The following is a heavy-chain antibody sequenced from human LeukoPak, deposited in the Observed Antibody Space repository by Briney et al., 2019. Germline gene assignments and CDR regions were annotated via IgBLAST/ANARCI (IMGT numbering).Heavy chain of an antibody. D-gene: IGHD3-10*01. CDR3: ARVGITMVRGVRVVDAFDI. Sequence: ASVKVSCKASGYTFTSYGISWVRQAPGQGLEWMGWISAYNGNTNYAQKLQGRVTMTTDTSTSTAYMELRSLRSDDTAVYYCARVGITMVRGVRVVDAFDIWGQGTMVTVSS. J-gene: IGHJ3*02. CDR2: ISAYNGNT. CDR1: GYTFTSYG. V-gene: IGHV1-18*01.